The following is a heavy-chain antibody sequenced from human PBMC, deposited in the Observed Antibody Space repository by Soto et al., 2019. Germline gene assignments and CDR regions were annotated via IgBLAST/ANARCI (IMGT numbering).Heavy chain of an antibody. J-gene: IGHJ5*02. Sequence: QVQLVQSGAEVQKPGASVKVSCKASGYTFTRFGSSWVRQAPGQGLEWMGWISADNGKTNAAQKIRGSVTLTTDIPRTTAYMELRSLRSYERALYYVARWISGSALDWFAPWGKGTLVTVSS. V-gene: IGHV1-18*04. CDR2: ISADNGKT. CDR3: ARWISGSALDWFAP. D-gene: IGHD2-15*01. CDR1: GYTFTRFG.